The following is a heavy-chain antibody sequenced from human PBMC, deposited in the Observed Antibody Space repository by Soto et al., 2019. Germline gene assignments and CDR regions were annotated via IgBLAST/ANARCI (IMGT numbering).Heavy chain of an antibody. D-gene: IGHD2-15*01. CDR2: INSDGSST. CDR3: AKGGYCSGGSCYELPNFDY. CDR1: GFTFSSYW. Sequence: GGSLRLSCAASGFTFSSYWMHWVRQAPGKGLVWVSRINSDGSSTSYADSVKGRFTISRDNAKNTLYLQMNSLRAEDTAVYYCAKGGYCSGGSCYELPNFDYWGQGTLVTVSS. V-gene: IGHV3-74*01. J-gene: IGHJ4*02.